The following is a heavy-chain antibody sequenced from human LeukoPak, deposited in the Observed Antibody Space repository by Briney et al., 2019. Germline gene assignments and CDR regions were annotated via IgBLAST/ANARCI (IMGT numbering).Heavy chain of an antibody. CDR3: ASSFHYYYYMDV. Sequence: GGSLRLSCAASGFTFSSYWMHWVRQAPGKGLVWVSRINSDGSSTSYADSVKGRFTISRDNAKNTLYLQMNSLRAEDTAVYYCASSFHYYYYMDVWGKGTTVTVSS. D-gene: IGHD2-21*01. V-gene: IGHV3-74*01. J-gene: IGHJ6*03. CDR2: INSDGSST. CDR1: GFTFSSYW.